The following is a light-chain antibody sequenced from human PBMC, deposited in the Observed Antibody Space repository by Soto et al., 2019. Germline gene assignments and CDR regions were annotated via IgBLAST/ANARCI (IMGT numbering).Light chain of an antibody. J-gene: IGLJ2*01. Sequence: QSVLTQPASVSGSPGQSITISCTGTSSDVGSYNLVSWYQLHPGKVPKVVISEGTKRPSGVSDRFFGSKSGNTASLTISGLQAEDEAHYYCCSYAGYSTFVVFGGGTKVTVL. CDR3: CSYAGYSTFVV. CDR1: SSDVGSYNL. CDR2: EGT. V-gene: IGLV2-23*03.